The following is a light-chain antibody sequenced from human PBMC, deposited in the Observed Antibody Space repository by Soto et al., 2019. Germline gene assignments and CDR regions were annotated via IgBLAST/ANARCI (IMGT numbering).Light chain of an antibody. V-gene: IGKV1-39*01. J-gene: IGKJ1*01. CDR3: PQSYSTPRT. Sequence: DIQMTQSPSSLSASVGDRVTITCRASQSISSYLNWYQQKPGKAPKLLIYAASSLQSGVPSRFSGSGSGTDFTLTISSLQPEDFATYYCPQSYSTPRTFGQGTKVDLK. CDR2: AAS. CDR1: QSISSY.